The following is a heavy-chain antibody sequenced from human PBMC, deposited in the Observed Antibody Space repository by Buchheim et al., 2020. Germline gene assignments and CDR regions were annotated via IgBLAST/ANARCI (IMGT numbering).Heavy chain of an antibody. CDR1: GFTFSSYA. D-gene: IGHD5-12*01. CDR2: ISYDGSNK. V-gene: IGHV3-30-3*01. J-gene: IGHJ4*02. Sequence: QVQLVESGGGVVQPGRSLRLSCAASGFTFSSYAMHWVRQAPGKGLEWVAVISYDGSNKYYADSVKGRFTISRDNSKNKLYLQMNSLRAEDTAVYYCARDRGYHFDYWGQGTL. CDR3: ARDRGYHFDY.